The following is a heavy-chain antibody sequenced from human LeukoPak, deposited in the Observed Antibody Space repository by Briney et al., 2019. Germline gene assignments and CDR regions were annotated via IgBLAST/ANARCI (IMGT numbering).Heavy chain of an antibody. D-gene: IGHD3-10*01. V-gene: IGHV4-34*01. J-gene: IGHJ6*03. CDR1: GFTFSSYA. CDR3: ARRGGIIRGVASYYYMDV. CDR2: INHSGST. Sequence: GSLRLSCAASGFTFSSYAMHWVRQAPGKGLEWIGEINHSGSTNYNPSLKSRVTISVDTSKNQFSLKLSSVTAADTAAYYCARRGGIIRGVASYYYMDVWGKGTTVTISS.